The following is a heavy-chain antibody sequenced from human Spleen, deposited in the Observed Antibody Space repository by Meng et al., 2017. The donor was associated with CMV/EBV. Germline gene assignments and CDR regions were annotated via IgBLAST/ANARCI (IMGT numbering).Heavy chain of an antibody. V-gene: IGHV1-18*04. D-gene: IGHD1-26*01. Sequence: ASVKVSCKASGYTFGTDGISWVRQAPGQGLEWMGWISAYNGNTNYAQKVQGRVTMTTDTSTSTAYMELRSLRTDDTAVYYCARRPLSVGGTSVDYWGQGTLVTVSS. J-gene: IGHJ4*02. CDR1: GYTFGTDG. CDR2: ISAYNGNT. CDR3: ARRPLSVGGTSVDY.